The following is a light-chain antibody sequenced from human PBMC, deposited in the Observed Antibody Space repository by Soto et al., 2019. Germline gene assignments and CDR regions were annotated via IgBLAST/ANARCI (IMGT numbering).Light chain of an antibody. CDR3: CSYSGSSTYVV. CDR2: DVS. Sequence: QSALTQPASVSGSPGQSITISCTGTSSDVGGYNYVSWYQQHPGKAPKLMIYDVSNRPSGVSNRFSGSKSGNTASLTTSGLQAEDEADYYCCSYSGSSTYVVFGGGTKVTVL. CDR1: SSDVGGYNY. V-gene: IGLV2-14*01. J-gene: IGLJ2*01.